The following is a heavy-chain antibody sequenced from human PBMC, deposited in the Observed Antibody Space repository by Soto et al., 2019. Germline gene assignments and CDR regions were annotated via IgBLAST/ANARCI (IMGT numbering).Heavy chain of an antibody. CDR3: ARTENHYYDSSGYRVYWFDP. CDR1: GYTFTSYG. J-gene: IGHJ5*02. V-gene: IGHV1-18*01. CDR2: ISAYNGNT. Sequence: ASVKVSCKASGYTFTSYGISWVRQAPGQGLEWMGRISAYNGNTNYAQKFQGRVTITTDKSTSTAYMELSSLRSEDTAVYYCARTENHYYDSSGYRVYWFDPWGQGTLVTVSS. D-gene: IGHD3-22*01.